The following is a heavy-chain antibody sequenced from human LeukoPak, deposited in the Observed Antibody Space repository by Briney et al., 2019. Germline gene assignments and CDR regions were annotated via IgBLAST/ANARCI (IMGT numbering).Heavy chain of an antibody. J-gene: IGHJ4*02. Sequence: GGSLRLSCAASGFTSSSYGMHWVRQAPGKGLEWVAVIWYDGSNKYYADSVKGRFTISRDNSKNTLYLQMNSLRAEDTAVYYCARDQTTVTFDYWGQGTLVTVSS. CDR2: IWYDGSNK. V-gene: IGHV3-33*01. CDR3: ARDQTTVTFDY. D-gene: IGHD4-17*01. CDR1: GFTSSSYG.